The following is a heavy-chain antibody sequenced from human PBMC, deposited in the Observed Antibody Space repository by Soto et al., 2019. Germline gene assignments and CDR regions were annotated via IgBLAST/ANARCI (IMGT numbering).Heavy chain of an antibody. D-gene: IGHD2-15*01. V-gene: IGHV3-23*01. CDR1: GFTFSSYA. CDR3: AKDTRWLLPTYFDH. Sequence: PGGSLRLSCAASGFTFSSYAMNWVRQAPGKGLEWVSVISGSGDRIEYADSVKGRFTISRDNSRNTLLLQMNSLRPDDTAVYYCAKDTRWLLPTYFDHWGQGTLVTVSS. CDR2: ISGSGDRI. J-gene: IGHJ4*02.